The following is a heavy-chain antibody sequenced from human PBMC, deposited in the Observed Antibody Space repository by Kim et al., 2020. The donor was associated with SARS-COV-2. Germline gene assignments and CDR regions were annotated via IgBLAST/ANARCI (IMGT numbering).Heavy chain of an antibody. V-gene: IGHV4-59*01. D-gene: IGHD6-13*01. CDR1: GGSISSYY. Sequence: SQTLSLTCTVSGGSISSYYWSWIRQPPGKGLEWFGYIYYSGSTNYNPPLKSRVTIPVDTSKNQFSLKLSSVTAADTAVYYCAGRGGIAAPYWYFDLWGRGTLVTVSS. CDR2: IYYSGST. CDR3: AGRGGIAAPYWYFDL. J-gene: IGHJ2*01.